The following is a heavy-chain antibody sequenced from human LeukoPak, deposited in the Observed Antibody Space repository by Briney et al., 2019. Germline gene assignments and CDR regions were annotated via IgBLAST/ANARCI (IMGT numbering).Heavy chain of an antibody. J-gene: IGHJ4*02. CDR1: GFTFSSYG. Sequence: PGGSLRLSCAASGFTFSSYGMHWVRQAPGKGLEWVAFIWYDGNDKYYADSVKGRFTISRDSSKNTLYLRMNSLRAEDTAVYYCAKDPLQYGSGSYYFDYWGQGTLVTVSS. CDR3: AKDPLQYGSGSYYFDY. D-gene: IGHD3-10*01. CDR2: IWYDGNDK. V-gene: IGHV3-30*02.